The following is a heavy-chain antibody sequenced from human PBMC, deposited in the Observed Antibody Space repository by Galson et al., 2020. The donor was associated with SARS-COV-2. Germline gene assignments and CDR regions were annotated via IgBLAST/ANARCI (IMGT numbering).Heavy chain of an antibody. Sequence: ASVKVSCKASGYTFTDYYLHWVRQAPGQGLEWMGWINPISGGTNYAQTFQGWVTMTRDTSISSAYMELSRLRSDDTAVYYCARCRLAYCGGDCYAEGLNRDYWGQGTDVTVSS. CDR3: ARCRLAYCGGDCYAEGLNRDY. J-gene: IGHJ4*02. CDR1: GYTFTDYY. V-gene: IGHV1-2*04. CDR2: INPISGGT. D-gene: IGHD2-21*02.